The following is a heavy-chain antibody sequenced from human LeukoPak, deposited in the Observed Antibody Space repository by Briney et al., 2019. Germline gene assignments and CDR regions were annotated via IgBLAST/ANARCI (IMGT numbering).Heavy chain of an antibody. J-gene: IGHJ5*02. CDR1: GYTLTELS. V-gene: IGHV1-24*01. CDR3: ATGAPYCSSTSCPRGFDP. CDR2: FDPEDGET. Sequence: ASVKVSCKVSGYTLTELSMHWVRQAPGKGLEWMGGFDPEDGETIYAQKFQGRVTMTEDTSTDTAYMELSSLRSEDTAVYYCATGAPYCSSTSCPRGFDPWGQGTLVTVFS. D-gene: IGHD2-2*01.